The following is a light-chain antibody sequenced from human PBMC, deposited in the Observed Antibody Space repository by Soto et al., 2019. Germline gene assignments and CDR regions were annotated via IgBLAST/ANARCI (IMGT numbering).Light chain of an antibody. CDR3: GTWDTSVSGGV. J-gene: IGLJ3*02. CDR2: NSN. Sequence: QSVLTQPPSVSAAPGQKVTISCSGSTSNIGSTFVSWYQQLPGTAPKILVYNSNRRPSGVSDRFSGSKSGTSATLAITGLQTGDEADYYCGTWDTSVSGGVFGGGTKLTVL. V-gene: IGLV1-51*01. CDR1: TSNIGSTF.